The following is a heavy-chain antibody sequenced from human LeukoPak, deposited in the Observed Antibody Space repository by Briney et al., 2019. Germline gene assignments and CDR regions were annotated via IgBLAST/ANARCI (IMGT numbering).Heavy chain of an antibody. J-gene: IGHJ4*02. CDR2: IYSSGTT. CDR1: GGSITSYY. V-gene: IGHV4-4*07. D-gene: IGHD5-24*01. CDR3: ARRKRWLQLEDY. Sequence: SETLSLTCTVSGGSITSYYWSWLRQPAGKGLEWIGRIYSSGTTNYNPSLKSRVTISVDTSKNQFSLKLSSVTAADTAVYYCARRKRWLQLEDYWGQGTLVTVSS.